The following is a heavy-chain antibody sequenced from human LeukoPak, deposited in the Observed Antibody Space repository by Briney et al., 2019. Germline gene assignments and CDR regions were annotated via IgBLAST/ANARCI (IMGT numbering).Heavy chain of an antibody. CDR3: AKVPDYYGSGRYH. D-gene: IGHD3-10*01. CDR1: GFTFSDYY. J-gene: IGHJ4*02. V-gene: IGHV3-11*04. Sequence: PGGSLRLSCAASGFTFSDYYMSWIRQAPGKGLEWVSYISTSGTTIYYADSVKGRFTISRDNAKNSLYLQMNSLRAEDTAVYYCAKVPDYYGSGRYHWGQGTLVTVSS. CDR2: ISTSGTTI.